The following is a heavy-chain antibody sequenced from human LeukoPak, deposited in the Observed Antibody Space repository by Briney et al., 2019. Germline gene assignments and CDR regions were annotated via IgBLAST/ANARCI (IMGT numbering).Heavy chain of an antibody. D-gene: IGHD5-12*01. CDR1: GFTFSSYA. V-gene: IGHV3-30*18. J-gene: IGHJ4*02. Sequence: GGSLRLSCAASGFTFSSYAMHWVRQAPGKGLEWVAVISYDGSNKYYADSVKGRFTISRDNSKNTLYLQMNSLRAEDTAVYYCAKDLSGYDLDYWGQGTVVTVSS. CDR2: ISYDGSNK. CDR3: AKDLSGYDLDY.